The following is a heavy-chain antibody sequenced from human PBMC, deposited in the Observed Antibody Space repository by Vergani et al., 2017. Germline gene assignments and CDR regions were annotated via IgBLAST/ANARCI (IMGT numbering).Heavy chain of an antibody. CDR1: GFTFSSYG. Sequence: QVQLVESGGGVVQPGRSLRLSCAASGFTFSSYGMHWVRQAPGKGLEWVAVISYDGSNKYYADSVKGRFTISRDNSKNTLYLQMNSLRAEDTAVYYCAKDRGRQQLVRFDYRGQGTLVTVSS. D-gene: IGHD6-13*01. J-gene: IGHJ4*02. CDR2: ISYDGSNK. V-gene: IGHV3-30*18. CDR3: AKDRGRQQLVRFDY.